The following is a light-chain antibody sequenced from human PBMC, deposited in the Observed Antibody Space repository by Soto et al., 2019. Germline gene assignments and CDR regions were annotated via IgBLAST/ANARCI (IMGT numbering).Light chain of an antibody. V-gene: IGKV1-13*02. CDR3: QQYNSYPIT. Sequence: AIQLTQSTSSLSASLGDRVTITWRASQGIRSALGWYQQKTGKVPKLLIYDASNLESGVPSRFSGSGYGTEFTLTISSLQPDDFATYYCQQYNSYPITFGQGTRLEIK. CDR2: DAS. CDR1: QGIRSA. J-gene: IGKJ5*01.